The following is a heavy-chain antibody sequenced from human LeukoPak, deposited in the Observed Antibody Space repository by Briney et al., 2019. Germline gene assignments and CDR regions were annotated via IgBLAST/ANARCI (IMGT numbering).Heavy chain of an antibody. D-gene: IGHD6-13*01. J-gene: IGHJ4*02. CDR1: GFTFSTYG. V-gene: IGHV3-33*01. Sequence: GGSLRLSCAASGFTFSTYGMHWVRQAPGKGLEWVAVIWYDGSNKNYADSVKGRFTISRDNSKNTLYLQMNSLRAEDTAVYYCARVRSSSWYFDYWGQGTLVTVSS. CDR3: ARVRSSSWYFDY. CDR2: IWYDGSNK.